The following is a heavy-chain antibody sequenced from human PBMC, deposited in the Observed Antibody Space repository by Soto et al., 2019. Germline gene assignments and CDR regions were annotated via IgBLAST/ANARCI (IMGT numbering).Heavy chain of an antibody. CDR1: GGSFSGYY. V-gene: IGHV4-34*01. CDR3: ARGAAGRYFDWLPPLDS. D-gene: IGHD3-9*01. Sequence: VQLQQWGAGLLKPSETLSLTCAVYGGSFSGYYWNWFRQPPGKGLEWIGEINTSGSTNSNPSLKSRVAISVYTSTYQFSLKLNSVTAADTSVYYCARGAAGRYFDWLPPLDSWGQGTLVTVSS. CDR2: INTSGST. J-gene: IGHJ4*02.